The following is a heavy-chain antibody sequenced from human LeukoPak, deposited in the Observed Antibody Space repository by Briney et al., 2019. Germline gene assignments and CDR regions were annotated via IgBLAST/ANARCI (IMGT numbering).Heavy chain of an antibody. CDR1: GYIFTRYG. CDR2: ISAHYGNT. CDR3: ARDFFHGHCSGLSCFLLDY. Sequence: PSVKVSCKASGYIFTRYGISWVRQAPGQGLEWMGWISAHYGNTNYAQKFQDRVTMTTDTSTNTAYMELRSLRPDDTAVYYCARDFFHGHCSGLSCFLLDYWGQGSLVTVSS. D-gene: IGHD2-15*01. J-gene: IGHJ4*02. V-gene: IGHV1-18*04.